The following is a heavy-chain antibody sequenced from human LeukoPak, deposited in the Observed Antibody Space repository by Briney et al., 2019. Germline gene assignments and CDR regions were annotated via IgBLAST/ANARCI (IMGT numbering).Heavy chain of an antibody. CDR1: GYSDSSGYY. CDR3: ARDVGYYDSSGYAPRGVNDY. V-gene: IGHV4-38-2*02. Sequence: SETLSLTCTVSGYSDSSGYYWGWIRQPPGKGLEWIGSLYHSGSTYYNPSLKSRVTISVDTSKNQLSLKLSSVTAADTAVYYCARDVGYYDSSGYAPRGVNDYWGQGTLVTVSS. D-gene: IGHD3-22*01. J-gene: IGHJ4*02. CDR2: LYHSGST.